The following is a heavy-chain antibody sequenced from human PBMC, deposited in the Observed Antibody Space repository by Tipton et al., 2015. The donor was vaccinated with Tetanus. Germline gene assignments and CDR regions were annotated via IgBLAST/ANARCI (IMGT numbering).Heavy chain of an antibody. V-gene: IGHV4-39*01. D-gene: IGHD5-12*01. CDR1: GGSISSSYYY. CDR2: LDYSGNT. J-gene: IGHJ4*02. CDR3: VRGRGLGAYSYGFEY. Sequence: TLSLTCTVSGGSISSSYYYWGWIRQPPGKGLEWIGSLDYSGNTYYNSSLMSRVTISVDTSKNQVSLKLSSVTAADTAVYYCVRGRGLGAYSYGFEYWGQGVLVTVSS.